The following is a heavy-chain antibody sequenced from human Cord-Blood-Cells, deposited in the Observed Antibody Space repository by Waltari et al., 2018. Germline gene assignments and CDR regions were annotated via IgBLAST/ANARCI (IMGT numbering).Heavy chain of an antibody. D-gene: IGHD3-10*01. CDR1: GGSISSSSYY. Sequence: QLQLQESGPRLVKPSETLSLTCTVSGGSISSSSYYWGWIRQPPGKGLEWIGSIYYSGSTYYNPSLKSRVTISVDTSKNQFSLKLSSVTAADTAVYYCARHEGMWFDPWGQGTLVTVSS. CDR3: ARHEGMWFDP. J-gene: IGHJ5*02. CDR2: IYYSGST. V-gene: IGHV4-39*01.